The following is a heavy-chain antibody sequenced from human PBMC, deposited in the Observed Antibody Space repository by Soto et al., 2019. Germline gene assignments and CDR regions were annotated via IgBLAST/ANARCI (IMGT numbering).Heavy chain of an antibody. V-gene: IGHV4-38-2*02. J-gene: IGHJ4*02. Sequence: SETLSLTCAVSGYSISSGYYWGWIRQPPGKGLEWIGSIYHSGSTYYNPSLKSRVTISVDTSKNQFSLKLSSVTAADTAVYYCARDPYSSGYYNLLFDYWGEGTLVTVSS. CDR2: IYHSGST. CDR3: ARDPYSSGYYNLLFDY. CDR1: GYSISSGYY. D-gene: IGHD3-22*01.